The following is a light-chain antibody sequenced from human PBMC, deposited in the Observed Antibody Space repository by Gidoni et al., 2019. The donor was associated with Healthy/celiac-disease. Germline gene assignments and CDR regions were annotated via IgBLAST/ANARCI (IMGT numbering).Light chain of an antibody. CDR1: QSISSW. CDR3: QQYNSYSPT. J-gene: IGKJ1*01. Sequence: DVQMTHCPSARSGCGGYRVTITSPARQSISSWLAWYQQKPGKAPKLLIYKASSLESGVPSSFSGSGSGTEFTLTISSLQPDDFATYYCQQYNSYSPTFGQGTKVEIK. V-gene: IGKV1-5*03. CDR2: KAS.